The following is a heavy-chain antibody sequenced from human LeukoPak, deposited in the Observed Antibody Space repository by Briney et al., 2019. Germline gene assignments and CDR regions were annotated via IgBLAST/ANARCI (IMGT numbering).Heavy chain of an antibody. V-gene: IGHV3-74*01. J-gene: IGHJ4*02. Sequence: GGSLRLSCAASGLTFSSYSMVWVRQAPGQGLVWVSRTDTEGTSTHYADSVKGRFTVSRDNAKNTVYLQMNSLRAEDTAVYYCARDSYNNVDYWGQGTLVTVSS. CDR3: ARDSYNNVDY. CDR2: TDTEGTST. CDR1: GLTFSSYS. D-gene: IGHD5-24*01.